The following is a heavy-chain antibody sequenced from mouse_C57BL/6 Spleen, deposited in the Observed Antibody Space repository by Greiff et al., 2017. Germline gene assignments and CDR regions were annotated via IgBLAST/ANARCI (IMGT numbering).Heavy chain of an antibody. CDR3: ARWDDYDDYYAMDY. CDR2: IHPNSGST. V-gene: IGHV1-64*01. CDR1: GYTFTSYW. D-gene: IGHD2-4*01. Sequence: VKLQQPGAELVKPGASVKLSCKASGYTFTSYWMHWVKQRPGQGLEWIGMIHPNSGSTNYNEKFKSKATLTVDKSSSTAYMQLSSLTSEDSAVYYCARWDDYDDYYAMDYWGQGTSVTVSS. J-gene: IGHJ4*01.